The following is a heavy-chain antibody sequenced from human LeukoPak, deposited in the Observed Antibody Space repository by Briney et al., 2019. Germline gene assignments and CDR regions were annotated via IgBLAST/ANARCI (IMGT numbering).Heavy chain of an antibody. CDR1: GGSISSYY. Sequence: PSETLSLTCTVSGGSISSYYWSWIRQPPGKGLEWIGYIYYSGSTNYNPSFKSRVTISLDTSKNQFSLKLSSVTAADTAVYYCARSSVAGLFYYFDYWGQGTLVTVSS. D-gene: IGHD6-19*01. V-gene: IGHV4-59*01. CDR2: IYYSGST. CDR3: ARSSVAGLFYYFDY. J-gene: IGHJ4*02.